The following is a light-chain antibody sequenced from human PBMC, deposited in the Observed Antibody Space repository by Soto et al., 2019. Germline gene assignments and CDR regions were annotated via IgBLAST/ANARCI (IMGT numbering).Light chain of an antibody. CDR3: QRYGNSPLYA. CDR2: GTS. Sequence: EIVLTQSPGTLSLSPGERATFSCRTSQNINTEVLAWYQQRPGLAPRLLIHGTSNRATGIPDRFSGSGSGTDFTLTISALEPEDFAVYYCQRYGNSPLYAFGQGTKLEIK. V-gene: IGKV3-20*01. CDR1: QNINTEV. J-gene: IGKJ2*01.